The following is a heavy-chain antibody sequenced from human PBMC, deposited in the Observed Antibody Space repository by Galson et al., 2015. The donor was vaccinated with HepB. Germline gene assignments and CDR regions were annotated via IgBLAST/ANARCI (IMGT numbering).Heavy chain of an antibody. Sequence: SLRLSCAASGFTFDDYAMHWVRQPPGKGLEWVSGINWNSGSIGYADSVKGRFTISRDNAKNSLYLQMNSLKAEDTALYYCAKDITRVTIFGSAYDIWGQGTMVTVPS. J-gene: IGHJ3*02. D-gene: IGHD3-3*01. CDR3: AKDITRVTIFGSAYDI. CDR1: GFTFDDYA. V-gene: IGHV3-9*01. CDR2: INWNSGSI.